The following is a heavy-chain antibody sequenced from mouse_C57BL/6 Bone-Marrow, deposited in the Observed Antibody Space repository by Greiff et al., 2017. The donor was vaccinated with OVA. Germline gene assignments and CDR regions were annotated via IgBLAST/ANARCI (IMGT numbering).Heavy chain of an antibody. V-gene: IGHV5-4*01. Sequence: EVQLMESGGGLVKPGGSLKLSCAASGFTFSSYAMSWVRQTPEKRLEWVATISDGGSYTYYPDNVKGRFTISRDNAKNNLYLQMSHLKSEDTAMYYCARDPGGQYYFDYWGQGTTLTVSS. CDR1: GFTFSSYA. J-gene: IGHJ2*01. CDR2: ISDGGSYT. CDR3: ARDPGGQYYFDY.